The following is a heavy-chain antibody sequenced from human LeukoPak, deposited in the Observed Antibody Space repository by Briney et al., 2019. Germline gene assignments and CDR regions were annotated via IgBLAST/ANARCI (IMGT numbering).Heavy chain of an antibody. Sequence: ASVKVSFKASGYTFTSYAMHWVRQAPGQRLEWMGWINAGNGNTKYSQKFQGRVTITRDTSASTAYMELSSLRSEDTAVYYCARLLDNWNYNYYGMDVWGQGTTVTVSS. V-gene: IGHV1-3*01. D-gene: IGHD1-1*01. CDR2: INAGNGNT. CDR3: ARLLDNWNYNYYGMDV. CDR1: GYTFTSYA. J-gene: IGHJ6*02.